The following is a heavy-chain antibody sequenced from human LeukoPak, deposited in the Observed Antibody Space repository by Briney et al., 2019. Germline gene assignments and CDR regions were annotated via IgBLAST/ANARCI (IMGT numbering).Heavy chain of an antibody. CDR1: GFTFSNYA. J-gene: IGHJ4*02. V-gene: IGHV3-23*01. D-gene: IGHD6-19*01. CDR3: AKGASGWLQLDYYFDY. CDR2: ISGSGGST. Sequence: PGGSLRLSCAASGFTFSNYAMNWVRQAPGKGLEWVSTISGSGGSTYYADSVKGRFTISRDNSQSTLYLQMSSLRAEDTAIYYCAKGASGWLQLDYYFDYWGQGTLVTVSS.